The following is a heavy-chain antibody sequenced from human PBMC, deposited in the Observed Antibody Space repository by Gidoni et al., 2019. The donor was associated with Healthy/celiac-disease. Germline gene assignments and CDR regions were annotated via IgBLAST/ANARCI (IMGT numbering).Heavy chain of an antibody. V-gene: IGHV4-34*01. CDR2: INHSGST. Sequence: VQLQQWGAGLLKPSETLSLTCAVYDGSFSGYYWSWIRQPPGKGLEWIGEINHSGSTNYNPSLKSRVTISVDTSKNQFSLKLSSVTAADTAVYYCARAGGRRLGYYFDYWGQGTLVTVSS. J-gene: IGHJ4*02. D-gene: IGHD6-19*01. CDR1: DGSFSGYY. CDR3: ARAGGRRLGYYFDY.